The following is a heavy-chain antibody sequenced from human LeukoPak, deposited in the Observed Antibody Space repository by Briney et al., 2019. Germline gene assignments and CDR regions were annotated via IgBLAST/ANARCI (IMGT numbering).Heavy chain of an antibody. CDR1: NGSISSGGYY. V-gene: IGHV4-61*08. J-gene: IGHJ4*02. Sequence: PSQTLSLTCTVSNGSISSGGYYWSWIRQPPGKGLEWIGYIYYSGSTNYNPSLKSRVTISVDTSKNQFSLKLSSVTAADTAVYYCARHRSSGYYYDDYWGQGTLVTVSS. CDR3: ARHRSSGYYYDDY. CDR2: IYYSGST. D-gene: IGHD3-22*01.